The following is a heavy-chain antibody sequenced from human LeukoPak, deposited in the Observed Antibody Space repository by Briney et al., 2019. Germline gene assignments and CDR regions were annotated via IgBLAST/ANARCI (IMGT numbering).Heavy chain of an antibody. CDR1: GGSISSYY. J-gene: IGHJ4*02. CDR2: IYYSGST. D-gene: IGHD1-26*01. CDR3: AREGNSGSYFDY. V-gene: IGHV4-59*01. Sequence: PSETLSPTCTVSGGSISSYYWSWIRQPPGKGLEWIGYIYYSGSTNYNPSLKSRVTISVDTSKNQFSLKLSSVTAADTAVYYCAREGNSGSYFDYWGQGTLVTVSS.